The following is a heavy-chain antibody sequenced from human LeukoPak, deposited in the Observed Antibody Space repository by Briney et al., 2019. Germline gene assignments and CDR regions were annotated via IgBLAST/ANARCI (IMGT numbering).Heavy chain of an antibody. D-gene: IGHD2-2*01. CDR3: ATLGYCTGISCYATDGGALDV. CDR1: GFTFSSYG. J-gene: IGHJ3*01. V-gene: IGHV3-33*01. CDR2: IWYDGSNK. Sequence: QAGGSLRLSCAASGFTFSSYGMHWVRQAPGKGLEWVAVIWYDGSNKYYADSVKGRFTISRDNSKNTLYLQMNSLRVEDTGVYYCATLGYCTGISCYATDGGALDVWGQGTVVTVSS.